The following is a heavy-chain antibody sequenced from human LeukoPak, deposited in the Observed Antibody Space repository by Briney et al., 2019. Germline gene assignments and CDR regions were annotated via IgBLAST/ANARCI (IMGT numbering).Heavy chain of an antibody. J-gene: IGHJ4*02. V-gene: IGHV3-23*01. CDR3: ARGHSGTYFALDY. CDR2: TSGSGSST. CDR1: GFTFSSYA. D-gene: IGHD3-10*01. Sequence: GGSLRLSCAASGFTFSSYAMNWVRQAPGKGLEWVSGTSGSGSSTYYADSVKGRFTISRDNSKNTLSLQMNSLRAEDTAVYYCARGHSGTYFALDYWGQGTRVTVSS.